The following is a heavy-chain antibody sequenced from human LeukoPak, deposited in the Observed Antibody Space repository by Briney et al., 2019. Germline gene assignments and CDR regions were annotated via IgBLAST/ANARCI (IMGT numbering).Heavy chain of an antibody. CDR2: ISYDGSNK. V-gene: IGHV3-30-3*01. D-gene: IGHD2-15*01. J-gene: IGHJ4*02. CDR1: GFTFSSYA. CDR3: ANQVVAAFGGRPVDY. Sequence: HPGGSLSLSCAASGFTFSSYAMHWVRQAPGKGLEWVAVISYDGSNKYYADSVKGRFTISRDNSKNTLYLQMNSLRAEDTAVYYCANQVVAAFGGRPVDYWGQGTLVTVSS.